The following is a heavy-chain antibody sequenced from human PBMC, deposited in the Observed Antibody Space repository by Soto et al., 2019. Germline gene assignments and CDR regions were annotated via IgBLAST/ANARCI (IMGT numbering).Heavy chain of an antibody. D-gene: IGHD2-2*03. V-gene: IGHV3-33*01. Sequence: QMQLVESGGGVVQPGRSLRLSCAASGFTFRSYGIHWVRQAPGKGLEWVALIWFDGSKKYYVDSVKGRFAVSRDNSKNTLYLKMTSLRVEDTAVYYCALDLVVPYGYGIDVWGQGTTVTVSS. CDR3: ALDLVVPYGYGIDV. CDR2: IWFDGSKK. J-gene: IGHJ6*02. CDR1: GFTFRSYG.